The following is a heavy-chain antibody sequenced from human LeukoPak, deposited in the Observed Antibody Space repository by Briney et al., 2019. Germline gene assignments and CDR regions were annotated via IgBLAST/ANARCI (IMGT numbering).Heavy chain of an antibody. D-gene: IGHD6-13*01. J-gene: IGHJ3*02. CDR3: ARGLSIAAAYDAFDI. Sequence: SETLSLTCTVSGGSISSSSYYWGWIRQPPGKGLEWIGSIYYSGSTYYNPSLKSRVTISVDTSKNQFSLKLSSVTAADTAVYYCARGLSIAAAYDAFDIWGQGTMVTVSS. V-gene: IGHV4-39*07. CDR2: IYYSGST. CDR1: GGSISSSSYY.